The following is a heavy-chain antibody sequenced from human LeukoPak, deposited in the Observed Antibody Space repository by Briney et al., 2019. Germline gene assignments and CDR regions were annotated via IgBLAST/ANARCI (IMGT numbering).Heavy chain of an antibody. Sequence: SVKVSCEASGGTFSSYAISWVRQAPGQGLEWMGGIIPIFGTANYAQKLQGRVTITADESTSTAYMELSSLRSEDTAVYYCARDPRYCSSTSCLYYFDYWGQGTLVTVSS. CDR1: GGTFSSYA. J-gene: IGHJ4*02. D-gene: IGHD2-2*01. V-gene: IGHV1-69*13. CDR2: IIPIFGTA. CDR3: ARDPRYCSSTSCLYYFDY.